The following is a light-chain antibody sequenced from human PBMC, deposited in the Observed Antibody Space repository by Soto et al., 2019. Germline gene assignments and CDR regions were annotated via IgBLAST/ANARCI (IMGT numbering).Light chain of an antibody. CDR2: EVS. J-gene: IGLJ1*01. V-gene: IGLV2-14*01. CDR3: SSYTSSSTLV. CDR1: SGEVGGYNH. Sequence: QSALTQPASVSGSPGQSITISCAGTSGEVGGYNHVAWYQQHPGKAPKLMIYEVSNRPSGVSNRFSGSKSGNTASLTISGLQAEDEADYYCSSYTSSSTLVFGTGTKLTVL.